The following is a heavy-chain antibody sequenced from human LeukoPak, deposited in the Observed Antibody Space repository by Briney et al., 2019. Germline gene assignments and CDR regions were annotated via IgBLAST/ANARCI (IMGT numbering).Heavy chain of an antibody. CDR1: GFTFSSYA. Sequence: GGPLRLSCAASGFTFSSYAMSWVRQAPGKGLEWVSAISGSGGSTYYADSVKGRFTISRDNAKNSLYLQMNSLRAEDTAVYYCARDSSSWYSPSYYFDYWGQGTLVTVSS. CDR2: ISGSGGST. J-gene: IGHJ4*02. D-gene: IGHD6-13*01. V-gene: IGHV3-23*01. CDR3: ARDSSSWYSPSYYFDY.